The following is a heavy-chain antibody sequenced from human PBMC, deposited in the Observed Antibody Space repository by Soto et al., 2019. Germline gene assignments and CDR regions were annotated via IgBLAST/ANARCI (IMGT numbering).Heavy chain of an antibody. CDR2: LIPIFNTT. V-gene: IGHV1-69*12. J-gene: IGHJ6*02. CDR3: ARASLGAMIRRTYYYIMDV. Sequence: QVQLVQSGAEVKKPGSSVKVSCKASGGTFSSYGVSWVRQAPGQGLEWMGGLIPIFNTTNYAQKFQGRVTITADESTNTAYMGRSSLKSEDTAVDYCARASLGAMIRRTYYYIMDVWGQGTTVTVSS. D-gene: IGHD3-16*01. CDR1: GGTFSSYG.